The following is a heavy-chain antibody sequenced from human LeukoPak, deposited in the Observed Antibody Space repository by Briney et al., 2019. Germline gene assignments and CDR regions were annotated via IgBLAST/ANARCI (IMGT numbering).Heavy chain of an antibody. J-gene: IGHJ5*02. D-gene: IGHD3-10*01. V-gene: IGHV3-48*04. CDR1: GFTFSSYS. Sequence: GGSLRLSCAASGFTFSSYSMNWVRQAPGKGLEWVSYISSSSNTIYYADSVKGRFTISRDNAKNSLYLQMNSLRAEDTAVYYCAREATTYGLNWFDPWGQGTLVTVSS. CDR3: AREATTYGLNWFDP. CDR2: ISSSSNTI.